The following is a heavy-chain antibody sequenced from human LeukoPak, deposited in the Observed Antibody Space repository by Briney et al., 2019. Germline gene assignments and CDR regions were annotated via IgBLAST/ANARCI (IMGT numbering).Heavy chain of an antibody. Sequence: ASVKVSCKASGYTFTSYHINWARQAPGQGLEWTGWISVYNGYTEFAQKFQGRVTMTTDTSTRTTYMELRGLRSDDTAVYYCARDSGWELKQYYFDHWGQGTLVTVSS. D-gene: IGHD1-26*01. V-gene: IGHV1-18*01. J-gene: IGHJ4*02. CDR1: GYTFTSYH. CDR3: ARDSGWELKQYYFDH. CDR2: ISVYNGYT.